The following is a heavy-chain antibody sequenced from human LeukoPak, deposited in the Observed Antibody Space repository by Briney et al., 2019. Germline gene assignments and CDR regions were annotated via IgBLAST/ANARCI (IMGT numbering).Heavy chain of an antibody. Sequence: GSLRLSCAASGFTFSSYAMSWVRQAPGKGLEWVSSISGTGGSTYHADSVKGRFTISRDNSMNTLYLQMNSLRADDTAVYYCARGRYSSSRYLGDYWGQGTLVTVSS. J-gene: IGHJ4*02. CDR1: GFTFSSYA. CDR3: ARGRYSSSRYLGDY. D-gene: IGHD6-6*01. CDR2: ISGTGGST. V-gene: IGHV3-23*01.